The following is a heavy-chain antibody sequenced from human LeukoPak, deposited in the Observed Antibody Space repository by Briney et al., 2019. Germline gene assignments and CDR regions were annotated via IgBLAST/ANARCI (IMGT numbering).Heavy chain of an antibody. D-gene: IGHD4-23*01. CDR3: ARDLDGGRGKDH. J-gene: IGHJ4*02. Sequence: QPGGSLRLSCAASGFTFSSYSMNRVRQAPGEGLEWVSYITSSSSTIYYADSVKGRFTISRDNAQNSLYLQMNSLRDEDTAVYYCARDLDGGRGKDHWGQGTLVTVSS. CDR1: GFTFSSYS. V-gene: IGHV3-48*02. CDR2: ITSSSSTI.